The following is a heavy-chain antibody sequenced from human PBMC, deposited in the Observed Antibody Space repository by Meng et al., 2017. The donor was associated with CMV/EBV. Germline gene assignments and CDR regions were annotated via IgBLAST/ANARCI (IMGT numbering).Heavy chain of an antibody. CDR2: IYYSGST. CDR3: ARGSWVYSDDDETTGLDY. J-gene: IGHJ4*02. Sequence: SETLSLTCTVSGGSISSSSYYWGWIRQPPGKGLEWIGSIYYSGSTYYNPSLKRRVTISVDTSKNQFSLKLSSVTAADTAVYYCARGSWVYSDDDETTGLDYWGPGTLVTVSS. V-gene: IGHV4-39*01. CDR1: GGSISSSSYY. D-gene: IGHD5-12*01.